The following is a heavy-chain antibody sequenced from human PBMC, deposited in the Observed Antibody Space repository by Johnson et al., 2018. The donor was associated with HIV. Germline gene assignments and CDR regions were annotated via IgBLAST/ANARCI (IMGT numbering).Heavy chain of an antibody. D-gene: IGHD4-23*01. J-gene: IGHJ3*02. V-gene: IGHV3-30-3*01. CDR1: GFTFSSYA. CDR3: AREYGMGGGNSFVAEAVDI. Sequence: QMLLVESGGGLVQPGGSLRLSCAASGFTFSSYAMHWVRQAPGKGLEWVAVISYDGSNKYYADSVKGRFTISRDNSKNTLYLQMNSLRAEDTAVYYCAREYGMGGGNSFVAEAVDIWGQGTMVTVSS. CDR2: ISYDGSNK.